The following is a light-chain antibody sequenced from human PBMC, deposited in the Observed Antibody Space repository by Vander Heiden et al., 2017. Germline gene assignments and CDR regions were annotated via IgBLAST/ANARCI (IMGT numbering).Light chain of an antibody. CDR2: GAS. CDR1: QSVSSSY. V-gene: IGKV3-20*01. J-gene: IGKJ1*01. CDR3: QQDGSSGT. Sequence: EIVLTQSPGTLSLSPGERATLSCRASQSVSSSYLAWYQQKPGQAPRLLIYGASSRATGIPDRFSGSGSGTDFTLTISRLEPEDFAVYYWQQDGSSGTFGQGTKVEIK.